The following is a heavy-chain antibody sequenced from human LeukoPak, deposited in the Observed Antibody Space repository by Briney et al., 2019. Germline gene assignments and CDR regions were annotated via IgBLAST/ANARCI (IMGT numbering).Heavy chain of an antibody. J-gene: IGHJ3*02. CDR1: GYNFTNYW. CDR2: IYPGDSDT. CDR3: ARPKRGRYSHGNDAFDI. Sequence: GESLKISCKGSGYNFTNYWIGWVRQMPGKGLEWMGIIYPGDSDTRYSPSFQGQVTISADKSISTAYLQWSSLKASDTAMYYCARPKRGRYSHGNDAFDIWGQGTMVIVSS. D-gene: IGHD5-18*01. V-gene: IGHV5-51*01.